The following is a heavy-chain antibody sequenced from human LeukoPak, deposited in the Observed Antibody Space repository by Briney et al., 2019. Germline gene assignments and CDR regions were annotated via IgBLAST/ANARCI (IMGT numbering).Heavy chain of an antibody. V-gene: IGHV3-30*04. CDR1: GFTFSSYA. Sequence: PGGSLRLSCAASGFTFSSYAMHWVRQAPGKGLEWVAVISYDGSNKYYTDSVKGRFTISRDNSKNTLYLQMNSLRAEDTAVYYCAKDLRRLAYYYYYMDVWGKGTTVTISS. CDR2: ISYDGSNK. CDR3: AKDLRRLAYYYYYMDV. J-gene: IGHJ6*03.